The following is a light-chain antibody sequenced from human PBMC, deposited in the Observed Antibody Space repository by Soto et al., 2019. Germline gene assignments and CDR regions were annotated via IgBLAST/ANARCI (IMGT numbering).Light chain of an antibody. CDR2: DAS. Sequence: EIVLTQSPATLSLSPGERATLSCRASQSVSSYLAWYQQKHGQAPRLLIYDASNRATGIPARFSGSGSGTDFTLTISSLEPEDFAVYYCQQRSNWPRRTFGGGTKVEIK. V-gene: IGKV3-11*01. CDR3: QQRSNWPRRT. J-gene: IGKJ4*01. CDR1: QSVSSY.